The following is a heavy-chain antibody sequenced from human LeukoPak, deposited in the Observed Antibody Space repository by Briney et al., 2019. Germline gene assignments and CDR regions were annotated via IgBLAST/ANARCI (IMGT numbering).Heavy chain of an antibody. CDR1: GYTFTDYY. CDR2: INTKSGST. V-gene: IGHV1-2*02. J-gene: IGHJ4*02. Sequence: GASVKVSGKASGYTFTDYYIHWVRQAPGQGLEWMGWINTKSGSTNYAQKFQGRVTMTRDTSISTTYMDLSRLRSDDTAVYYCATSLYGGNLLNYWGQGTLVTVSS. D-gene: IGHD4/OR15-4a*01. CDR3: ATSLYGGNLLNY.